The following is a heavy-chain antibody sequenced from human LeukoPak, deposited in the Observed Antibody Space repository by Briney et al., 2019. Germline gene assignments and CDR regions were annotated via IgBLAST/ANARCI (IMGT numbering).Heavy chain of an antibody. Sequence: GASVKVSCKASGGTFSSYAISWVRQAPGQGLEWMGGIIPIFGTANYAQKFQGRVTITADESTSPAYMELSSLRSEDTAVYYCAREDWGRFGELSWFDPWGQGTLVTVSS. CDR2: IIPIFGTA. CDR1: GGTFSSYA. D-gene: IGHD3-10*01. V-gene: IGHV1-69*13. J-gene: IGHJ5*02. CDR3: AREDWGRFGELSWFDP.